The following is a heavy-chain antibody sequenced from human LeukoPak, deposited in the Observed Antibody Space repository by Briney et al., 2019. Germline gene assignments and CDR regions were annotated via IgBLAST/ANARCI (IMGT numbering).Heavy chain of an antibody. V-gene: IGHV4-59*01. CDR3: ARDYAFDI. Sequence: SETLSLTCTVSGDSISSYYWSWIRQPPGKGLEWIACIYYSGNTNYNPSLKSRVTISIGTSKNQFSLKLSSVTAADTAVYYCARDYAFDIWGQGTMVTVSS. CDR2: IYYSGNT. J-gene: IGHJ3*02. CDR1: GDSISSYY.